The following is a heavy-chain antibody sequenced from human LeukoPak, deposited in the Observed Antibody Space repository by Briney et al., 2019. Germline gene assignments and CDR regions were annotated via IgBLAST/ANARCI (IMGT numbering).Heavy chain of an antibody. V-gene: IGHV4-34*01. D-gene: IGHD3-3*01. CDR3: ALMGSGYAPLGYIDV. J-gene: IGHJ6*03. CDR2: INHSGST. Sequence: SETLSLTCAVYGGSFSGYYWSWIRQPPGKGLEWIGEINHSGSTNYNPSLKSRVTISVDTSKNQFSLKLSSVTAADTAVYYCALMGSGYAPLGYIDVWGKGTTVTVSS. CDR1: GGSFSGYY.